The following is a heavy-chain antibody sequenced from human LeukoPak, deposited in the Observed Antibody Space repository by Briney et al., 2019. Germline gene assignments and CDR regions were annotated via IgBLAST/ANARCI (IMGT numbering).Heavy chain of an antibody. V-gene: IGHV4-4*07. CDR3: ARDPRFDDLRFLEWDSSYYYYYMDV. Sequence: SETLSLTCTVSGGSISSYYWSWIRQPAGKGLEWIGRIYTSGSTNYNPSLKSRVTMSGDTSKNQFSLKLSSVTAADTAVYYCARDPRFDDLRFLEWDSSYYYYYMDVWGKGTTVTVSS. J-gene: IGHJ6*03. CDR1: GGSISSYY. D-gene: IGHD3-3*01. CDR2: IYTSGST.